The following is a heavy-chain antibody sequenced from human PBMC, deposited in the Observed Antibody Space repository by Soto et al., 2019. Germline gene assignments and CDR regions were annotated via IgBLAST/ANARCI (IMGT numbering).Heavy chain of an antibody. CDR3: ARGEYCTNGVCPPLRYYYYYYGMDV. Sequence: GASVKVSCKASGGTFSSYAISWVRQAPGQGLEWMGGIIPIFGTANCAQKFQGRVTITADKSTSTAYMELSSLRSEDTAVYYCARGEYCTNGVCPPLRYYYYYYGMDVWGQGTTVTVSS. V-gene: IGHV1-69*06. CDR2: IIPIFGTA. CDR1: GGTFSSYA. D-gene: IGHD2-8*01. J-gene: IGHJ6*02.